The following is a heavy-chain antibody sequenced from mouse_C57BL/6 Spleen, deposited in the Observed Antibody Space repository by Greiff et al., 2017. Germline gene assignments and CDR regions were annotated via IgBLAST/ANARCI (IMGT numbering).Heavy chain of an antibody. CDR3: APDDGDYVFAY. J-gene: IGHJ3*01. V-gene: IGHV1-9*01. D-gene: IGHD2-3*01. CDR2: ILPGSGST. Sequence: QVQLQQSGAELMKPGASVKLSCKATGYTFTGYWIERVKQRPGHGLEWVGEILPGSGSTNYNEKFKGKATFTADTSSHTVYMQLSSQTTEDSAIYYGAPDDGDYVFAYWGQGTLVTVSA. CDR1: GYTFTGYW.